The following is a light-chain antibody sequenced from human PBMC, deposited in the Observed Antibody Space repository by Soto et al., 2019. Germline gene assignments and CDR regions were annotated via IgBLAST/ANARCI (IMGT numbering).Light chain of an antibody. J-gene: IGKJ4*01. V-gene: IGKV3-20*01. CDR2: DAS. Sequence: EIVLTQSPGTLSLSPGERATLSCRASQSVGNNNLAWYQQKPGQAPRFLIYDASSRATGIPDRFSGSGSGTDFTLTISRLEPEDFAVYYCQQCGSTPLTFGGGTKVEIK. CDR3: QQCGSTPLT. CDR1: QSVGNNN.